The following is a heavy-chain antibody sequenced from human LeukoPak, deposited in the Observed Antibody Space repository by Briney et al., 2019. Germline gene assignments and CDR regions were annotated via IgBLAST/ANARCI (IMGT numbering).Heavy chain of an antibody. V-gene: IGHV3-7*01. CDR3: ARDYYYDSSGQPVRVDY. D-gene: IGHD3-22*01. CDR2: IKQDGSEK. J-gene: IGHJ4*02. Sequence: PGGSLRLSCAASGFTFSSYSMNWVRQAPGKGLEWVANIKQDGSEKYYVDSVKGRFTISRDNAKNSLYLQMNSLRAEDTAVYYCARDYYYDSSGQPVRVDYWGQGTLVTVSS. CDR1: GFTFSSYS.